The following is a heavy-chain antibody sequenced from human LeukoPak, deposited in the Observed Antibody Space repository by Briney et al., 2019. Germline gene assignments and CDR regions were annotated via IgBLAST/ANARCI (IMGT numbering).Heavy chain of an antibody. CDR1: GFTLNSYY. CDR2: ISYDGSNK. J-gene: IGHJ4*02. CDR3: ARRGYCGPFDY. Sequence: GGSLRLSCAASGFTLNSYYMHRLRQAPGKGLEWVAVISYDGSNKYYADSVKGRFTISRDTSKNTLYLQMNSLRAEDTAVYYCARRGYCGPFDYWGQGTLVTVSS. V-gene: IGHV3-30*04. D-gene: IGHD2-15*01.